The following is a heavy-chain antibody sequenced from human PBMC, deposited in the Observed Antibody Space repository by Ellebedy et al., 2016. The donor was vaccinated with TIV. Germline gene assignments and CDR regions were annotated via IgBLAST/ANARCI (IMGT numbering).Heavy chain of an antibody. CDR2: VWHDGSKE. CDR1: GFTFSSYS. V-gene: IGHV3-33*06. J-gene: IGHJ4*02. D-gene: IGHD3-22*01. CDR3: AKNDDTSSRYSRFHH. Sequence: GESLKISCAASGFTFSSYSMNWVRQAPGKGLEWVAVVWHDGSKEYYADSVKGRFTISRDDSKNTVYLQMSSLRAEDTGVYFCAKNDDTSSRYSRFHHWGQGTLVTVTS.